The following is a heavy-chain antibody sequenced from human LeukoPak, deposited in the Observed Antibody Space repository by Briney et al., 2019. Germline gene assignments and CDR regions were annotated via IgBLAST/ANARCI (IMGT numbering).Heavy chain of an antibody. CDR2: ISGSGGST. D-gene: IGHD2-21*02. CDR3: AKSSYCDCLEWFDP. J-gene: IGHJ5*02. Sequence: GGSLRLSCAASRFTFSSYSMNWVRQAPGKGLEWVSAISGSGGSTYYADSVKGRFTISRDNSKNTLYLQMNSLRAEDTAVYYCAKSSYCDCLEWFDPWGQGTLVTVSS. CDR1: RFTFSSYS. V-gene: IGHV3-23*01.